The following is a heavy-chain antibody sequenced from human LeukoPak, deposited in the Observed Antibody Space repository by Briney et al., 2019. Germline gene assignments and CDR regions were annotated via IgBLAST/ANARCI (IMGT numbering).Heavy chain of an antibody. CDR2: INPSGGST. Sequence: ASVKVSCTASGYTFTSYYMHWVRQAPGQGLEWMGIINPSGGSTTSAQKFQGRVTMTRDTSTSTVYMELSSLRSEDTALYYCARVHTSGWYGGPLDYWGQGTLVTVSS. CDR1: GYTFTSYY. CDR3: ARVHTSGWYGGPLDY. D-gene: IGHD6-19*01. J-gene: IGHJ4*02. V-gene: IGHV1-46*01.